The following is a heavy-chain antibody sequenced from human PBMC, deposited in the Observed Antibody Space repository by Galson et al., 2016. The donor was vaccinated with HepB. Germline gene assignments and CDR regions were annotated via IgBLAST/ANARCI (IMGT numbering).Heavy chain of an antibody. Sequence: SLRLSCAASGFTFDDYGMSWVRQVPGKGLEWVSGINWNGGKKGYADSVKGRSTISRDNAKNSLYLQMNSLRAEDTALYFCVRRRTIYFGYAMDVWGQGTTVTVSS. D-gene: IGHD3-3*01. CDR1: GFTFDDYG. J-gene: IGHJ6*02. CDR3: VRRRTIYFGYAMDV. CDR2: INWNGGKK. V-gene: IGHV3-20*04.